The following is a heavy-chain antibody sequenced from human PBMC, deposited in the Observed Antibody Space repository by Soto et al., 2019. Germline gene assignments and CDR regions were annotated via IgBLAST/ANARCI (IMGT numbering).Heavy chain of an antibody. CDR3: ARVPTLFGVVTTYNGMDV. Sequence: EVQLVESGGGLIQPGGSLRLSCAASGFTVSSNYMSWVRQAPGKGLEWVSVIYSGGSTYYADSVKGRFTISRDNAKNTVYLQMNSLRVKDTAVYHCARVPTLFGVVTTYNGMDVWGQGTTGTVS. D-gene: IGHD3-3*01. J-gene: IGHJ6*02. V-gene: IGHV3-53*01. CDR2: IYSGGST. CDR1: GFTVSSNY.